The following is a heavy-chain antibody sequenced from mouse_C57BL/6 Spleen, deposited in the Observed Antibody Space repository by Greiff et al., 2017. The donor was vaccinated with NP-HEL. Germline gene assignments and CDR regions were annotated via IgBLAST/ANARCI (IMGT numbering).Heavy chain of an antibody. V-gene: IGHV1-81*01. CDR3: AREDYDDWYFDV. CDR2: IYPRSGNT. J-gene: IGHJ1*03. Sequence: VKLMESGAELARPGASVKLSCKASGYTFTSYGISWVKQRTGQGLEWIGEIYPRSGNTYYNEKFKGKATLTADKSSSTAYMELRSLTSEDSAVYFCAREDYDDWYFDVWGTGTTVTVSS. CDR1: GYTFTSYG. D-gene: IGHD2-4*01.